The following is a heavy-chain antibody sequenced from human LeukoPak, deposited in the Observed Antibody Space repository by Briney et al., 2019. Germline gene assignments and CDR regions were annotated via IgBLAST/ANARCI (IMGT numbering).Heavy chain of an antibody. J-gene: IGHJ4*02. V-gene: IGHV1-18*01. D-gene: IGHD3-10*01. CDR3: ARDLRRGSYYDGHYLDF. Sequence: ASVKVSCKASGYTFTNYGFSWVRQAPGQGLEWMGWTSTHNGNKMYAQSLQGRVTVTTDTSTSTTYMELTSLRSGDTAVYYCARDLRRGSYYDGHYLDFWGQGTLATVSS. CDR1: GYTFTNYG. CDR2: TSTHNGNK.